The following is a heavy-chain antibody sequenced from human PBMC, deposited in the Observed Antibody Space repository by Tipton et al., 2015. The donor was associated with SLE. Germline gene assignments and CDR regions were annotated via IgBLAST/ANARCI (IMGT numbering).Heavy chain of an antibody. CDR2: IYYSGTT. CDR3: ASARDHWLVYGY. CDR1: GDSIISSY. D-gene: IGHD6-19*01. Sequence: LRLSCTVSGDSIISSYWSWIRQPPGKGLEWIGYIYYSGTTNYNPSLKSRVTISVDTSKNQVSLKLSSVTAADTAVYYCASARDHWLVYGYWGQGTLVTVSS. V-gene: IGHV4-59*01. J-gene: IGHJ4*02.